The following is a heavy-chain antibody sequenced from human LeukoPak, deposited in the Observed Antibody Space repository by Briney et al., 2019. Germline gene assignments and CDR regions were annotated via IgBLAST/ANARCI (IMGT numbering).Heavy chain of an antibody. V-gene: IGHV4-39*07. J-gene: IGHJ4*02. CDR1: GGSIGKSSYY. CDR2: IYYSGST. CDR3: ARVEWELHFDY. Sequence: SETLSLTCTVSGGSIGKSSYYWGWIRQPPGKGLEWIGTIYYSGSTYYNPSLKSRVTISVDTSKNQFSLKLSSVTAADTAVYYCARVEWELHFDYWGQGTLVTVSS. D-gene: IGHD1-26*01.